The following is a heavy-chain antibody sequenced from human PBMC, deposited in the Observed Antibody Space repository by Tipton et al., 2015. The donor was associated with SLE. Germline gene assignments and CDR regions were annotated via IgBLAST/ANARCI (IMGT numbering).Heavy chain of an antibody. CDR1: GGSISSYH. CDR3: GRHLAHWSAFDI. J-gene: IGHJ3*02. CDR2: ISFGGTT. Sequence: LSLTCTVSGGSISSYHWSWVRQPPGEGLEWIGFISFGGTTNYNPSLASRVTISVDSYKSQFSLKLSSVTAADSALYYCGRHLAHWSAFDIWGQGTMVTVSS. V-gene: IGHV4-59*08. D-gene: IGHD3-3*01.